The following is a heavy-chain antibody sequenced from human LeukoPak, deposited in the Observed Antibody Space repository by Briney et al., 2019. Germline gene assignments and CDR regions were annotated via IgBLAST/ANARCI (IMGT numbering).Heavy chain of an antibody. Sequence: ASVKVSCKASGYTFTSYGISWVRQAPGQGLEWMGWISAYNGNTNYAQKLQGRVTMTTDTSTSTAYMDLRSLSSDDTAVHYCARDLRGYYDFWSGYYRGFDYWGQGTLVTVSS. J-gene: IGHJ4*02. D-gene: IGHD3-3*01. CDR2: ISAYNGNT. CDR1: GYTFTSYG. V-gene: IGHV1-18*01. CDR3: ARDLRGYYDFWSGYYRGFDY.